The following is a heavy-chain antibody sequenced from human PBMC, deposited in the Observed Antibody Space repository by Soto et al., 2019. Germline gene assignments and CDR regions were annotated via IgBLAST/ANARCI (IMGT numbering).Heavy chain of an antibody. V-gene: IGHV5-10-1*01. CDR2: IDPSDSYT. CDR1: GYSFTSYW. Sequence: GESLKISCKGSGYSFTSYWISWVRQMPGKGLEWMVRIDPSDSYTNYSPSFQGHVTISADKSISTAYLQWSSLKASDTAMYYCASSPHDYDSSGYYSNWFDPWGQGTLVTVSS. CDR3: ASSPHDYDSSGYYSNWFDP. D-gene: IGHD3-22*01. J-gene: IGHJ5*02.